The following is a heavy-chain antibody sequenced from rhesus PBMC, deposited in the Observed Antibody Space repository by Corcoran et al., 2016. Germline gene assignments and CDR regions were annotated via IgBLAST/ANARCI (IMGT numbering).Heavy chain of an antibody. D-gene: IGHD4-29*01. V-gene: IGHV4-127*01. J-gene: IGHJ5-1*01. Sequence: QVQLQESGPGLVKPSETLSLTCAVSGYSISSGYGWGWISQPPGKGLEWIGQSYGGSGRTYYHPPLKSRVTVSKATSKNQLAMKQSSVPPADTAVYYCARAYGSSYRFDVWGPGVLVTVSS. CDR3: ARAYGSSYRFDV. CDR1: GYSISSGYG. CDR2: SYGGSGRT.